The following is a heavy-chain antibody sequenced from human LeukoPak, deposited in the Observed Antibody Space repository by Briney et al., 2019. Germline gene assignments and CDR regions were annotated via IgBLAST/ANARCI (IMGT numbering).Heavy chain of an antibody. Sequence: SETLSLTCTVSGGSVSSGSCYWSWIRQPPGKGLEWIGYIYYSGSTNYNPSLKSRVTISVDTSKNQFSLKLSSVTAADTAVYYCARDLYVNWFDPWGQGTLVTVSS. CDR1: GGSVSSGSCY. D-gene: IGHD2-2*02. CDR3: ARDLYVNWFDP. CDR2: IYYSGST. J-gene: IGHJ5*02. V-gene: IGHV4-61*01.